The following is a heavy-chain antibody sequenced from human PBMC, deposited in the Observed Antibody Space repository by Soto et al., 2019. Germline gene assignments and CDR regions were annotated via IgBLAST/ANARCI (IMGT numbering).Heavy chain of an antibody. CDR1: GDTFTGHS. Sequence: QVQLVQSGAEVKKPGSSVRVSCKASGDTFTGHSISWLRQAPAQGLEWLGVITPMLGTTNYSPKFQGRITITTDDSASTVFLDRPSLKSDDTGLYYCARLRLEPKGENLPLMFGLAVWGQGTTVSVSS. CDR3: ARLRLEPKGENLPLMFGLAV. J-gene: IGHJ6*02. CDR2: ITPMLGTT. D-gene: IGHD1-26*01. V-gene: IGHV1-69*16.